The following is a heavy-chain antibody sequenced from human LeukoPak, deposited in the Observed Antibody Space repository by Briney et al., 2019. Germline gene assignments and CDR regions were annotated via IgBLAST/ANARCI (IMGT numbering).Heavy chain of an antibody. CDR3: ARVRAYIDFGGNFDY. J-gene: IGHJ4*01. Sequence: PETLSPTRTVSGGSISSHYRSGIRQPAGKRLEWIGRIWATGSTVDNPSFRSRLTLSIDRSKSQLSLKLTSMTAADSAVYYCARVRAYIDFGGNFDYWGHGIPVTVSS. V-gene: IGHV4-4*07. CDR2: IWATGST. D-gene: IGHD4/OR15-4a*01. CDR1: GGSISSHY.